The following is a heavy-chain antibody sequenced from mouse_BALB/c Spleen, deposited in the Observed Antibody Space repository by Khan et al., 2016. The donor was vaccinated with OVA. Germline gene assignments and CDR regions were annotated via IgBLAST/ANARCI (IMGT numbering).Heavy chain of an antibody. D-gene: IGHD1-1*01. CDR3: ISENYYGSSHYAMDY. Sequence: DLVKPGASVKLSCKASGYTFTSYWINWIKQRPGQGLEWIGRISPGSGTPYYNEMFKGQATLTVDTSSSTAYIQLSSLSTEDSAVDFCISENYYGSSHYAMDYWGQGTSVTVSS. J-gene: IGHJ4*01. CDR1: GYTFTSYW. CDR2: ISPGSGTP. V-gene: IGHV1S41*01.